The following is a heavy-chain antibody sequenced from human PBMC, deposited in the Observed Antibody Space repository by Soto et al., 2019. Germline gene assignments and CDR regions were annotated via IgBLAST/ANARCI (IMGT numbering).Heavy chain of an antibody. V-gene: IGHV3-33*01. CDR3: ARDLSYGSACMDV. CDR1: GFTFSSYG. J-gene: IGHJ6*02. Sequence: GGSLRLSCAASGFTFSSYGMHWVRQAPGKGLEWVAVIWYDGSNKYYADSVKGRFTISRDNSKNTLYLQMNSLRAEDTAVYYCARDLSYGSACMDVWGQGTTLPVSS. D-gene: IGHD3-10*01. CDR2: IWYDGSNK.